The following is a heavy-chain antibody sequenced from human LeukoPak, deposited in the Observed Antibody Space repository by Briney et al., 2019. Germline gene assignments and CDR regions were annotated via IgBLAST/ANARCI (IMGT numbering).Heavy chain of an antibody. J-gene: IGHJ6*02. V-gene: IGHV3-66*01. CDR2: IYSGGST. CDR1: GFTVSSNY. CDR3: ARDKGLYGDFAYYYYGIDV. D-gene: IGHD4-17*01. Sequence: GSLRLSCAASGFTVSSNYMSWVRQAPGKGLEWVSVIYSGGSTYYADSVKGRFTISRDNSKNTLYLQMNSLRAEDTAVYYCARDKGLYGDFAYYYYGIDVWGQGTTVTASS.